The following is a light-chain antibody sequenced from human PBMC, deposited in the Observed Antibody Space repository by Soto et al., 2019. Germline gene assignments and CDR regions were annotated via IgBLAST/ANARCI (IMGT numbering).Light chain of an antibody. CDR3: QQYGSPGT. CDR2: GAS. Sequence: EILLTQSPGTLSLSPGERATLSCRASQSVSNNYLAWYKQKPGQAPRLLIYGASNRATGIPDRLSGSGSGTEFTLTISRLEPEDSAVYYCQQYGSPGTFGHGTKVDIK. V-gene: IGKV3-20*01. CDR1: QSVSNNY. J-gene: IGKJ1*01.